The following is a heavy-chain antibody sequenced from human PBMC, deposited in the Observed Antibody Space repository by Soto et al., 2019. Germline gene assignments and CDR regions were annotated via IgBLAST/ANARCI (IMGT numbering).Heavy chain of an antibody. CDR3: ARDLGYNYGVYYGMDV. Sequence: QVQLVQSGAEVKKPGSSVKVSCKASGGTFSSYGRSWVRQAPGHGLEWMGGIIPIFGTVNYAQKFQGRVTISADASTSTAYMELSSLTSEDTAVYYCARDLGYNYGVYYGMDVWGRGTTVIVSS. V-gene: IGHV1-69*01. CDR1: GGTFSSYG. CDR2: IIPIFGTV. J-gene: IGHJ6*02. D-gene: IGHD5-18*01.